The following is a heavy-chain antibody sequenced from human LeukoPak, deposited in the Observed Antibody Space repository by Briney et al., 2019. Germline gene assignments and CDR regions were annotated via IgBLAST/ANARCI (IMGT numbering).Heavy chain of an antibody. CDR3: AREGGVAVAGFDY. CDR2: IYYSGST. D-gene: IGHD6-19*01. J-gene: IGHJ4*02. Sequence: SETLSLTCTVSGGSISSYYWSWIRQPPGKGLEWIGYIYYSGSTNYNPSLKSRVTISVDTSKNQFSLKLSSVTAADTAVYYCAREGGVAVAGFDYWGQGTLVTVSS. V-gene: IGHV4-59*01. CDR1: GGSISSYY.